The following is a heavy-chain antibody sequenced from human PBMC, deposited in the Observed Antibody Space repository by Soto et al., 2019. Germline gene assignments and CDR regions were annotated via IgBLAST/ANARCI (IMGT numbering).Heavy chain of an antibody. D-gene: IGHD3-10*01. CDR3: AGGAQAGSYPLFAA. J-gene: IGHJ5*02. V-gene: IGHV3-11*01. Sequence: QVQVVESGGGLVEPGGSLRLSCAASGFTFSDYYMNWVRQAPGKGLEWISYISSSGTTIYDADSVKGRFTISRDNAKNSLYLQMNILRVEDTAVYYCAGGAQAGSYPLFAAWGQGTLVTVSS. CDR2: ISSSGTTI. CDR1: GFTFSDYY.